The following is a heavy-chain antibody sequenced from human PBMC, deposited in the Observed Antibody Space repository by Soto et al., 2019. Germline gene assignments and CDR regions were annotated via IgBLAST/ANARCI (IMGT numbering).Heavy chain of an antibody. D-gene: IGHD3-3*01. V-gene: IGHV5-51*01. J-gene: IGHJ6*02. CDR3: ARRGDFWSGTTQAGYYYDMDV. CDR2: IYPADSDT. CDR1: GYSFTGFW. Sequence: PGASLKISCQASGYSFTGFWIGWVRQLPGKGLEWMGTIYPADSDTKYSPSFEAQVTISVDKSVNTAYLHWSRLKASDTATYTCARRGDFWSGTTQAGYYYDMDVWGQGTTVTVSS.